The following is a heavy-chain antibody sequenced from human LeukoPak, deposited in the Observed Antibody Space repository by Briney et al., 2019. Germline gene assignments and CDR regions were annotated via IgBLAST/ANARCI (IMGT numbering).Heavy chain of an antibody. CDR2: ISANGGAT. D-gene: IGHD4-17*01. V-gene: IGHV3-23*01. Sequence: GGSLRLSCAASGFTFSNFAMSWVRQAPGKGLECVSLISANGGATYYADSVKGRFTISRDNSKSTLYLQMNSLRADDTAVYYCAKGRGTTVTAAANYWGQGTLVTVSS. CDR3: AKGRGTTVTAAANY. J-gene: IGHJ4*02. CDR1: GFTFSNFA.